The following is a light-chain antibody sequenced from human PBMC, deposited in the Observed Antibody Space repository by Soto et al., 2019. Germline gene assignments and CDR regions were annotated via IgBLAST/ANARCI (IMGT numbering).Light chain of an antibody. CDR3: CSYAGSSTWV. J-gene: IGLJ3*02. V-gene: IGLV2-23*01. Sequence: QSALTQPASVSGSPGQSITISCTATSSDVGSYNLVSWYQQHPGKAPKLMIYEGSKRPSGVSNRFSGSKSGNTASLTISGLQAEDEADYYCCSYAGSSTWVFGRGTKLTVL. CDR2: EGS. CDR1: SSDVGSYNL.